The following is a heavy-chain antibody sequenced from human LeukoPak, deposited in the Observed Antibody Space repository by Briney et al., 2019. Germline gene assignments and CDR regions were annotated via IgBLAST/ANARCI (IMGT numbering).Heavy chain of an antibody. CDR1: GFTVSSNY. CDR2: ISGSGGST. J-gene: IGHJ4*02. V-gene: IGHV3-23*01. CDR3: AKAPAVLRYFDWPLGYFDY. D-gene: IGHD3-9*01. Sequence: PGGSLRLSCAASGFTVSSNYMSWVRQAPGKGLEWVSAISGSGGSTYYADSVKGRFTISRDNSKNTLYLQMNSLRAEDTAVYYCAKAPAVLRYFDWPLGYFDYWGQGTLVTVSS.